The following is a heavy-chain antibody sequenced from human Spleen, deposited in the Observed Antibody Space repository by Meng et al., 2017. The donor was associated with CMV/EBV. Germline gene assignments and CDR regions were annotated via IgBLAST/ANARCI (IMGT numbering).Heavy chain of an antibody. V-gene: IGHV1-46*01. CDR3: ARDAAGTNYYYGMDV. D-gene: IGHD2-2*01. J-gene: IGHJ6*02. CDR1: GYTFTSYY. CDR2: IIPSGGGT. Sequence: ASVKVSCKASGYTFTSYYMHWVRQAPGQGLEWMGIIIPSGGGTTYAQNFQGRVTMTRDTSTRTAYMELSSLRSEDTAVYYCARDAAGTNYYYGMDVWGQGTTVTVSS.